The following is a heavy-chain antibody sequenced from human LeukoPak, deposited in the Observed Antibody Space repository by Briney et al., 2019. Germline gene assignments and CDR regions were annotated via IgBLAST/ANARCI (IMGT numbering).Heavy chain of an antibody. CDR2: IYYGGST. J-gene: IGHJ6*03. CDR3: ARVGGCSSTTCSWKYYNYYMDV. D-gene: IGHD2-2*01. CDR1: GGSISSHY. Sequence: SETLSLTCSVSGGSISSHYWSWIRQPPEKGLEWIGYIYYGGSTNYNPSLKSRVTISVDTSKNQFSLKLSSVTAADTAVYYCARVGGCSSTTCSWKYYNYYMDVWGKGATVTVSS. V-gene: IGHV4-59*11.